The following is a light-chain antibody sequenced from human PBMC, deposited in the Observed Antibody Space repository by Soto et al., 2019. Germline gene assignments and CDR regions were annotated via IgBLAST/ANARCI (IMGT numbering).Light chain of an antibody. V-gene: IGLV2-8*01. CDR1: SRDVGDNY. Sequence: QSALTQPASVSGSPGQSITISCTGTSRDVGDNYVSWYQQHLGXAPKLXXYEVSQRPSGVPDRFSGYKSGNTASLTVSGLQTEDEADYYCSAYAGSNNFVFGSGTKVTVL. J-gene: IGLJ1*01. CDR2: EVS. CDR3: SAYAGSNNFV.